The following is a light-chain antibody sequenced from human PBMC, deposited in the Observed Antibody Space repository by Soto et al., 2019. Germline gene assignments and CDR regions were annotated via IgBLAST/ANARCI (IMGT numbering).Light chain of an antibody. Sequence: EIVLTQSPGTLSLSPGERAKLSCRASQSLTNNYFAWYQKKPGQAPRLLIYGVSTRATGIPDRFSGSGSGTDFNLTISRLDTEDFAVYDCQQYGTSTRTFGQGTKVDIK. CDR1: QSLTNNY. J-gene: IGKJ1*01. CDR2: GVS. CDR3: QQYGTSTRT. V-gene: IGKV3-20*01.